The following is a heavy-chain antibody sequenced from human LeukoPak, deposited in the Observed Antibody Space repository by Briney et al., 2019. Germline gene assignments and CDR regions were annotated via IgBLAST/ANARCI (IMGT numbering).Heavy chain of an antibody. CDR1: GGSISSYY. V-gene: IGHV4-4*07. J-gene: IGHJ6*03. CDR2: IYTSGST. D-gene: IGHD1-1*01. Sequence: SETLSLTCTVSGGSISSYYWSWIRQPAGKGLEWIGRIYTSGSTNYNPSLKSRVTMSVDTSKDRFSLKVTSVTAADTAVYYCARGLVQDYYYYYMDVWGKGTTVTVSS. CDR3: ARGLVQDYYYYYMDV.